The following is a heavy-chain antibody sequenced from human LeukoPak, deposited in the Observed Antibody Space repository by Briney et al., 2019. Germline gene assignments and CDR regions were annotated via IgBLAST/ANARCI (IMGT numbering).Heavy chain of an antibody. D-gene: IGHD3-22*01. V-gene: IGHV4-34*01. CDR2: INHSGST. J-gene: IGHJ4*02. CDR1: GGSFSGYY. CDR3: ASGENGVSGYYPFDY. Sequence: PSETLSLTCAVYGGSFSGYYWSWIRQPPGKGLEWIGEINHSGSTNYNPSLKSRVTISVDTSKNQFSLKLSSVTAADTAVYYCASGENGVSGYYPFDYWDQGTLVTVSS.